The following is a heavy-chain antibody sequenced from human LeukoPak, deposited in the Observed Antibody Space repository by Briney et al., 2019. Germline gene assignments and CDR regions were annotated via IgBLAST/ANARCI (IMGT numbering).Heavy chain of an antibody. Sequence: GRSLRLSCAASGFTFSSFGMHWVRQAPGKGLEWVAVISYDGSNKYYADSVKGRFTISRDNSKNTLYLQMNSLRAEDTAVYYCARDLVGATTGLVYWGQGTLVTVSS. CDR2: ISYDGSNK. V-gene: IGHV3-30*03. D-gene: IGHD1-26*01. CDR3: ARDLVGATTGLVY. CDR1: GFTFSSFG. J-gene: IGHJ4*02.